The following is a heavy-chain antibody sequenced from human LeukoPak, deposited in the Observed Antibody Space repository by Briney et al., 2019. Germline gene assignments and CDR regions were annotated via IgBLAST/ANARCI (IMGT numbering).Heavy chain of an antibody. CDR3: ARGLNRITIFGVGLGNWFDP. CDR1: AYTFTGYY. J-gene: IGHJ5*02. D-gene: IGHD3-3*01. Sequence: GASVKVSCKASAYTFTGYYMHWVRQAPGQGLEWMGWIYPNSGGTNYAQKFQGRVTMTRDTSISTAYMELSRLRSDDTAVYYCARGLNRITIFGVGLGNWFDPWGQGTLVTVSS. CDR2: IYPNSGGT. V-gene: IGHV1-2*02.